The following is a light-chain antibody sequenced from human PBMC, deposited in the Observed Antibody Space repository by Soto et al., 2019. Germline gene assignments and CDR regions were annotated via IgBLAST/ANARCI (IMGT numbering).Light chain of an antibody. CDR3: QQYNSYPT. CDR1: QSISSW. J-gene: IGKJ1*01. CDR2: KAS. Sequence: DIQMTQSPSTLSASVGDRVTITCRASQSISSWLAWYQQKPGKAPKLLIYKASSLESGVPSRVSGSGSGTECTLTISSLQPDDFATYYCQQYNSYPTFGQGTKVEIK. V-gene: IGKV1-5*03.